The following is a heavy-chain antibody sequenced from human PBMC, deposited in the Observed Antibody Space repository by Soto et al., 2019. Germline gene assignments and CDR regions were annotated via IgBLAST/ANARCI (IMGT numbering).Heavy chain of an antibody. CDR2: MNPNSGNT. D-gene: IGHD3-3*01. CDR1: GYTFTSYD. V-gene: IGHV1-8*01. Sequence: ASVKVSCKASGYTFTSYDINWVRQATGQGLEWMGWMNPNSGNTGYAQKFQGRVTMTRNTSISTAYMELSSLRSEDTAVYYCARYYDFWSGSDKNFDYWGQGTLVTVSS. CDR3: ARYYDFWSGSDKNFDY. J-gene: IGHJ4*02.